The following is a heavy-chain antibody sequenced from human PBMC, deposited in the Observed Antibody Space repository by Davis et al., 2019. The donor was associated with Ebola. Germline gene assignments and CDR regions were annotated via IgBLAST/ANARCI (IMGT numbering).Heavy chain of an antibody. Sequence: AASVKVSCKASGYTFTRSCITWVRQAPGQGLEWMGWISAYNGNIKYAQKFQGRVTMTTDTSTSTAYMELRNLRSEDTAVYYCARDTGMVTGYYEDVWGQGTTVTVSS. V-gene: IGHV1-18*01. J-gene: IGHJ6*03. CDR1: GYTFTRSC. D-gene: IGHD3-10*01. CDR3: ARDTGMVTGYYEDV. CDR2: ISAYNGNI.